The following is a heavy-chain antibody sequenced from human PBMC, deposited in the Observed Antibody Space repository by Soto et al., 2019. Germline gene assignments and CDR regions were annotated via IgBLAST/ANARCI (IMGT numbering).Heavy chain of an antibody. CDR3: AAIAPPHYYDSSDSDAFDI. D-gene: IGHD3-22*01. V-gene: IGHV1-58*01. J-gene: IGHJ3*02. CDR1: GFTSTSSA. Sequence: GASVKVSCKASGFTSTSSAVQWVRQARGQRLEWIGWIVVGSGNTNYAQKFQERVTITRDMSTSTAYMELSSLRSEDTAVYYCAAIAPPHYYDSSDSDAFDIWGQGTMVTVSS. CDR2: IVVGSGNT.